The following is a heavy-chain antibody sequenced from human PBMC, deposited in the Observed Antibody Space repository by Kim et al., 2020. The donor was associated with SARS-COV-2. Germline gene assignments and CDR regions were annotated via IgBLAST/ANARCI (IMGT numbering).Heavy chain of an antibody. V-gene: IGHV3-7*01. CDR1: GFTLSSYW. Sequence: GGSLRLSCAASGFTLSSYWMSWVRQAPGKGLEWVANIKQDGSEKYYVDSVKGRFTISRDNAKKSLYLQMNSLRAEDTAVYYCATGVDTDTDYWGQGTLVTVSS. J-gene: IGHJ4*02. CDR2: IKQDGSEK. D-gene: IGHD5-18*01. CDR3: ATGVDTDTDY.